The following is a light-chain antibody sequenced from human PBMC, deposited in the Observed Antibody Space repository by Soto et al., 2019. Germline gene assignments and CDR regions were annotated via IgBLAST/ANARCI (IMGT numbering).Light chain of an antibody. Sequence: QSVLTQPASVSGSPGQSITISCTGTSSDVGGYNLVSWYQQYPGKAPKLMIYEGSKRPSGVSDRFSGSRSGNTASLTISGLQAEDEADYHCCSYAGRNTVVFGGGTKLTVL. V-gene: IGLV2-23*01. J-gene: IGLJ2*01. CDR3: CSYAGRNTVV. CDR1: SSDVGGYNL. CDR2: EGS.